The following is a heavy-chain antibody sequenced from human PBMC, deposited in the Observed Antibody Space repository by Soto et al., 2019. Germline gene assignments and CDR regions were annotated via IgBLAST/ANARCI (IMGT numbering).Heavy chain of an antibody. CDR1: EFTFSSYA. Sequence: GGSLRLSCAASEFTFSSYAMTWVRQAPGKGLEWVSVISASGGSTYYADSVKGRFTISRDNSKNTVYLQMNSLRADDTAVYYCASRGRYHGMDVWGQGTTVTVSS. D-gene: IGHD3-10*01. CDR3: ASRGRYHGMDV. CDR2: ISASGGST. V-gene: IGHV3-23*01. J-gene: IGHJ6*02.